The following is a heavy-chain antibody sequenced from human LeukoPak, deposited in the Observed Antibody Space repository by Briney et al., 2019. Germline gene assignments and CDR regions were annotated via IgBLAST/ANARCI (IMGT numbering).Heavy chain of an antibody. CDR1: GCSLSSYY. CDR2: IYYSGST. CDR3: ARASYYYDSSGYPWAFDI. V-gene: IGHV4-59*01. Sequence: SETLSLTCTVSGCSLSSYYWSWIRQPPGKGLEWIGYIYYSGSTNYNPSLKSRVTISVDTSKNQFSLKLSSVTAPDTTVYYCARASYYYDSSGYPWAFDIWGQGTMVTVSS. J-gene: IGHJ3*02. D-gene: IGHD3-22*01.